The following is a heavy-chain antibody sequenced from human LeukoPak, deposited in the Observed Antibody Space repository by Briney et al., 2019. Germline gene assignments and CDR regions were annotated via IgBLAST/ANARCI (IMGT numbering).Heavy chain of an antibody. D-gene: IGHD3-9*01. J-gene: IGHJ6*03. CDR1: GYTFTSYG. V-gene: IGHV1-18*01. Sequence: SVKVSCKASGYTFTSYGISWVRQAPGQGLEWMGWISAYNGNTNYAQKLQGRVTMTTDTSTSTAYMELRSLRSDDTAVYYCARDERYFDWFSTYYHYYIDVWGKGTTVTISS. CDR3: ARDERYFDWFSTYYHYYIDV. CDR2: ISAYNGNT.